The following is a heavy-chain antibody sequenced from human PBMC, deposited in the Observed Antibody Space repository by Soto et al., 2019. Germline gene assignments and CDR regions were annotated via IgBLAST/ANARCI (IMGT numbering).Heavy chain of an antibody. CDR2: INYSGST. Sequence: PSETLSITCTVSGGSISSSEYDWGWIRQSPGKGLEWIGSINYSGSTYYNPSLNGRVTISVDTSKNQFSMKLTSVTAADTDVSYCAREVYSYGPDYWGQGTLVTVSS. CDR1: GGSISSSEYD. J-gene: IGHJ4*02. CDR3: AREVYSYGPDY. D-gene: IGHD5-18*01. V-gene: IGHV4-39*07.